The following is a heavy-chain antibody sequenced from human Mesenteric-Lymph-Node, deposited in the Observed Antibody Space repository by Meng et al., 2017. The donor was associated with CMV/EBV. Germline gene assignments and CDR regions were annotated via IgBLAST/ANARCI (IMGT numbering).Heavy chain of an antibody. D-gene: IGHD3-10*01. V-gene: IGHV3-48*04. CDR2: ISSDSSTI. J-gene: IGHJ6*02. CDR1: EFTFNNYG. Sequence: GESLKISCAASEFTFNNYGMHWIRQAPGKGLEWVSYISSDSSTIYYADSVKGRFTISRDNAKNSLYLQMNSLRAEDTAVYYCASSETMVRGAGMDVWGQGTTVTVSS. CDR3: ASSETMVRGAGMDV.